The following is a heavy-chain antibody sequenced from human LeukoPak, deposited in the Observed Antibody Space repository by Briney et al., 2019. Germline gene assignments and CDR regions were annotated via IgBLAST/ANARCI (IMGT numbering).Heavy chain of an antibody. D-gene: IGHD2-15*01. CDR3: ASVDVGFALLLRY. CDR2: INHSGST. CDR1: GGSFSGYD. Sequence: SETLSLTCAVYGGSFSGYDWSWIRQPPGKGLEWRGEINHSGSTNYNPSLTGRVTISVDTSKNQFSLKLSSVTAADTAVYYCASVDVGFALLLRYWGQGTLVTVSS. J-gene: IGHJ4*02. V-gene: IGHV4-34*01.